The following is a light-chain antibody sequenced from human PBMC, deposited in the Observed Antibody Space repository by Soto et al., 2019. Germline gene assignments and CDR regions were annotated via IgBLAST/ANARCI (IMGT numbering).Light chain of an antibody. CDR3: QQRRYWPVT. CDR2: DAS. CDR1: QSVSSY. V-gene: IGKV3-11*01. Sequence: IVLTQSPAILSMSPGERATLSCRASQSVSSYFAGYQQKPGQAPRLLIYDASNRATGVPARFSGSGSGTDFTLTISSLEPEDFAVYYCQQRRYWPVTFGQGTKVEI. J-gene: IGKJ1*01.